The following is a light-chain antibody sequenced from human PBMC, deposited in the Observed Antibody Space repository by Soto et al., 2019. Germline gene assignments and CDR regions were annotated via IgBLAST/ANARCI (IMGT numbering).Light chain of an antibody. V-gene: IGKV3-20*01. CDR1: QSVRSNY. Sequence: EIVLTQSPGTLSLSPGERATLSCRASQSVRSNYLAWYQQIPGQAPRLLVYGASSRATGIPDRFSGSGSGKDFTLNIRRLEAEDFAVYYCQQYGNSSFTFGGGTKVEIK. J-gene: IGKJ4*01. CDR2: GAS. CDR3: QQYGNSSFT.